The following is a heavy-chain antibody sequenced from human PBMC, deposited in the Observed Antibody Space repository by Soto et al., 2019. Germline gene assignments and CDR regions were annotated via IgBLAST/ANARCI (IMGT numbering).Heavy chain of an antibody. Sequence: SVKVSCKASGYTFTSYAMHWVRLAPGQGLEWMGRIIQILDITNYAQKFQGRVTITADESTSTAYMELTSLKSDDTAVYYCVRDNDNSGYPFYFDYWGPGTLVTVSS. CDR3: VRDNDNSGYPFYFDY. V-gene: IGHV1-69*04. J-gene: IGHJ4*02. CDR1: GYTFTSYA. D-gene: IGHD3-22*01. CDR2: IIQILDIT.